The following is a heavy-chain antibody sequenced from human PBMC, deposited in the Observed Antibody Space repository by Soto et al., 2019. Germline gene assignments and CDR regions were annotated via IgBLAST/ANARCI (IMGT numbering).Heavy chain of an antibody. D-gene: IGHD3-22*01. CDR1: GGSISSYD. CDR2: IYYSGST. Sequence: PSETLSLTCTVSGGSISSYDWSWIRQPPGKGLEWIGYIYYSGSTNYNPSLKSRVTISVDTSKNQFSLKLSSVTAADTAVYYCGRYSSGYSNRFDYWGQGTLVTVSS. J-gene: IGHJ4*02. V-gene: IGHV4-59*01. CDR3: GRYSSGYSNRFDY.